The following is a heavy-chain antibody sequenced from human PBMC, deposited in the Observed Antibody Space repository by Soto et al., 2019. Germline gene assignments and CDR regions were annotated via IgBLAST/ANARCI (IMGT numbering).Heavy chain of an antibody. CDR1: AYTFTGYY. V-gene: IGHV1-2*04. CDR3: ARGIDFSWDTAMVLQPHYYYYGMDV. D-gene: IGHD5-18*01. Sequence: ASVKVSCKASAYTFTGYYMHWVRQAPGQGLEWMGWINPNSGGTNYAQKFQGWVTMTRDTSISTAYMELSRLRSDDTAVYYCARGIDFSWDTAMVLQPHYYYYGMDVWGQGTTVTVSS. J-gene: IGHJ6*02. CDR2: INPNSGGT.